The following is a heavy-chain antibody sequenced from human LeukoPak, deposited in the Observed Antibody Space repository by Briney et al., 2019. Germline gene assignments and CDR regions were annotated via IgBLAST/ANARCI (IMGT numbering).Heavy chain of an antibody. Sequence: GASVKVSCKASGYTFTSYYMHWVRQAPGQGLEWMGIINPSGVSTSYAQKFQGRVTMTRDTSTSTVYMELSNLRSEDTAVYYCAKGSLGYCSSTSCYSHGAYFDYWGQGTLVTVSS. D-gene: IGHD2-2*01. V-gene: IGHV1-46*01. CDR2: INPSGVST. CDR1: GYTFTSYY. CDR3: AKGSLGYCSSTSCYSHGAYFDY. J-gene: IGHJ4*02.